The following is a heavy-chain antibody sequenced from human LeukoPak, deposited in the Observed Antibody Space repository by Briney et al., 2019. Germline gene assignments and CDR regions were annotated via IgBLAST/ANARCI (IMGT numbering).Heavy chain of an antibody. D-gene: IGHD1-26*01. CDR1: GYSISSNNW. CDR3: AKTASSGRYYDS. Sequence: SETLSLNCAAYGYSISSNNWRGWMRKPPGEGLEWIGYLYVGGSTYYTPSLKSRVTMSVDTSKNQLSLKLSSLTAVNTAIYYCAKTASSGRYYDSWGQGTLVTVSS. CDR2: LYVGGST. V-gene: IGHV4-28*01. J-gene: IGHJ4*02.